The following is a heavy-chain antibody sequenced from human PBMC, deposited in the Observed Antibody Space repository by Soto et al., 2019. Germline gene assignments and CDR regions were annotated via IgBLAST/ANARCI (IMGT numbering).Heavy chain of an antibody. CDR1: GGTFSSYA. CDR3: ARIMVYYYGSGSFYGMDV. V-gene: IGHV1-69*01. D-gene: IGHD3-10*01. J-gene: IGHJ6*02. CDR2: IIPIFGTA. Sequence: QVQLVQSGAEVKKPGSSVKVSCKASGGTFSSYAISRVRQAPGQGLEWMGGIIPIFGTANYAQKFQGRVTITADESTSTAYMELSSLRSEDTAVYYCARIMVYYYGSGSFYGMDVWGQGTTVTVSS.